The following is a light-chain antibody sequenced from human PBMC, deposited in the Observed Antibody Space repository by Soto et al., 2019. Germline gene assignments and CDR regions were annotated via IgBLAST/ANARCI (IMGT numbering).Light chain of an antibody. CDR1: QTIRTY. CDR2: AAS. J-gene: IGKJ1*01. V-gene: IGKV1-39*01. Sequence: EIQMTQFPSSLSASVGDRVTITCRASQTIRTYLNWFQQKPGKGPELLIYAASSLQSGVPSRFTGSVSGAEFTLTISSLQPEDTATYYCQQTYNAPQTYGQGTKVDIK. CDR3: QQTYNAPQT.